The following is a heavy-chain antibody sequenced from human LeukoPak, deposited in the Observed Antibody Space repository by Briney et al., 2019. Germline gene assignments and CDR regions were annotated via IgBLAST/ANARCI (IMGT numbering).Heavy chain of an antibody. D-gene: IGHD6-13*01. CDR1: GFIFSSYS. CDR3: ARVTTYSSSWFGDFDS. Sequence: GGSLRLSCAASGFIFSSYSMNWVRQVPGKGLEWVSYISSSSSTIYYADSVKGRFTISRDNAKNSLYLQMNSLRVEDTALYYCARVTTYSSSWFGDFDSWGQGALVTVSS. V-gene: IGHV3-48*04. CDR2: ISSSSSTI. J-gene: IGHJ4*02.